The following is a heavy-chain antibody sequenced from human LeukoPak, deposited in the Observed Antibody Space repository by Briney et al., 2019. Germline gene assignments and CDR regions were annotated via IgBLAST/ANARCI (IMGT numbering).Heavy chain of an antibody. Sequence: GGSLRLSCAASGFTFSDYIMDWFRQAPGKGLEWVSAISGSGGSTYYADSVKGRFTISRDNSKNTLYLQMNSLRAEDTAVYYCAKGVIRYFDWLIGYYFDYWGQGTLVTVSS. CDR1: GFTFSDYI. J-gene: IGHJ4*02. V-gene: IGHV3-23*01. CDR3: AKGVIRYFDWLIGYYFDY. D-gene: IGHD3-9*01. CDR2: ISGSGGST.